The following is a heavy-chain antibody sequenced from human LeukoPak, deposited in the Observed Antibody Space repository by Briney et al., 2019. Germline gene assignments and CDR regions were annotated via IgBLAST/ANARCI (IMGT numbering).Heavy chain of an antibody. J-gene: IGHJ4*02. CDR1: GFTFSSHW. CDR2: IKEDGGEI. D-gene: IGHD4-17*01. Sequence: PGGSLRLSCAASGFTFSSHWMSWVRQAPGKGLEWVANIKEDGGEIYYVDSVKGRFTISRDNAKNSLYLQMNSLRAEDTALYYCTRRGYGYWGQGTLVTVSS. CDR3: TRRGYGY. V-gene: IGHV3-7*01.